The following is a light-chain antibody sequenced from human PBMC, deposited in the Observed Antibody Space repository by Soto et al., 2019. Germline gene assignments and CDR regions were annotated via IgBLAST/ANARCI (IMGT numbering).Light chain of an antibody. CDR3: SSFTGASTI. J-gene: IGLJ1*01. CDR2: EVT. V-gene: IGLV2-8*01. Sequence: QSALTQPPSASGSPGQSVTISCTGTSSDVGGYNYVSWYQQHPGKAPKLVIYEVTKRPSGVPDRFSGSKSGNTASLTVSGLRAEDEADYYCSSFTGASTIFGTGTKLTVL. CDR1: SSDVGGYNY.